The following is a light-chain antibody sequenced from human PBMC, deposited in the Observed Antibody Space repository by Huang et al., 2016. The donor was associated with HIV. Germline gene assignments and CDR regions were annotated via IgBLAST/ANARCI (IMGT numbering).Light chain of an antibody. Sequence: DIQLTQSPPSLSASLGNRVTIPCRAIQIITTYLNWDRHKPGEAPELLIHATSTLQNGGPSRCSGGGSGTDFTLTITNLQPEDVASYYCQQSYNLPYTFGRGTKVDIK. CDR2: ATS. CDR1: QIITTY. J-gene: IGKJ2*01. CDR3: QQSYNLPYT. V-gene: IGKV1-39*01.